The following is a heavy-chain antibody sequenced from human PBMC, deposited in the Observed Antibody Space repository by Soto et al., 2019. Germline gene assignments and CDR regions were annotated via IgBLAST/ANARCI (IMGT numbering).Heavy chain of an antibody. V-gene: IGHV1-69*13. CDR3: ARGSSSSPRRDYYYYGMDV. CDR2: IIPIFGTA. Sequence: SVKVSCKASGGTFSSYAISWVRQAPGQGLEWMGGIIPIFGTANYAQKFQGRVTITADESTSTAYMELSSLRSEDTAVYYCARGSSSSPRRDYYYYGMDVWGQGTTVTVSS. D-gene: IGHD6-6*01. J-gene: IGHJ6*02. CDR1: GGTFSSYA.